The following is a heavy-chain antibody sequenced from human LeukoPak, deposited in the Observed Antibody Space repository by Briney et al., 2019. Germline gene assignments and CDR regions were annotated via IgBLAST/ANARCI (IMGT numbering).Heavy chain of an antibody. CDR3: ARAFGGVPAATDYYYYYMDV. CDR2: INPNSGGT. J-gene: IGHJ6*03. D-gene: IGHD2-2*01. V-gene: IGHV1-2*02. Sequence: ASVKVSCKASGYTFAGYYMHWVRQAPGQGLEWMGWINPNSGGTNYAQKFQGRVTMTRDTSISTAYVELSRLRSDDTAVYYCARAFGGVPAATDYYYYYMDVWGKGTTVTVSS. CDR1: GYTFAGYY.